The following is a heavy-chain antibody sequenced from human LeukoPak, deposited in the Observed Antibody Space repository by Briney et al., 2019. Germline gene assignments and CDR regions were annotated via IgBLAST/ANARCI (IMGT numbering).Heavy chain of an antibody. CDR2: IIPIFGTA. CDR1: GGTFSSYA. J-gene: IGHJ5*02. Sequence: ASVKVSCKASGGTFSSYAISWVRQAPGQGLEWMGRIIPIFGTANYAQKFQGRVTITTDESTSTAYMELSSLRSEGTAVYYCARDLWDTAIDNWFDPWGQGTLVTVSS. D-gene: IGHD5-18*01. CDR3: ARDLWDTAIDNWFDP. V-gene: IGHV1-69*05.